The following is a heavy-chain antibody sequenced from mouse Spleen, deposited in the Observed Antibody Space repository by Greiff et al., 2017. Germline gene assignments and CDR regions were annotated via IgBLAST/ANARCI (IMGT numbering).Heavy chain of an antibody. CDR2: ISNGGGST. V-gene: IGHV5-12*02. CDR1: GFTFSDYY. CDR3: ARKKDGYYAWFAY. D-gene: IGHD2-3*01. Sequence: EVQVVESGGGLVQPGGSLKLSCATSGFTFSDYYMYWVRQTPEKRLEWVAYISNGGGSTYYPDTVKGRFTISRDNAKNTLYLQMSRLKSEDTAMYYCARKKDGYYAWFAYWGQGTLVTVSA. J-gene: IGHJ3*01.